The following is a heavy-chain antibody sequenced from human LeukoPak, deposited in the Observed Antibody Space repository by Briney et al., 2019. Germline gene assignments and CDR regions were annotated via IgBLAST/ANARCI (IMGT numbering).Heavy chain of an antibody. CDR2: IYLSDSDT. Sequence: GEALQISSKGARYAFPTSWSAWGRPGPGKGVEWMGIIYLSDSDTKYRASFRGQLIISADKSISTAYQQWPSLKASDTAIYYCANWGYCSSDRCSNWFDPWGQGTLVTVSS. J-gene: IGHJ5*02. D-gene: IGHD2-2*01. CDR1: RYAFPTSW. CDR3: ANWGYCSSDRCSNWFDP. V-gene: IGHV5-51*01.